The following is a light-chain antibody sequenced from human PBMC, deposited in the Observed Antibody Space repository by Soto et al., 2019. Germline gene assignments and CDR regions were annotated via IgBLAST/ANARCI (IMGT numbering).Light chain of an antibody. CDR1: SSDIGSYDL. Sequence: QSALTQPASVSGPLGQSIVISCTGSSSDIGSYDLVSWYQQYPGKAPKVVIFEGTKRPSGVSNRFSGSKSGNTASLTISGLQTEDEAEYYCCSYATPRQFGGGTKLTVL. V-gene: IGLV2-23*01. CDR3: CSYATPRQ. J-gene: IGLJ2*01. CDR2: EGT.